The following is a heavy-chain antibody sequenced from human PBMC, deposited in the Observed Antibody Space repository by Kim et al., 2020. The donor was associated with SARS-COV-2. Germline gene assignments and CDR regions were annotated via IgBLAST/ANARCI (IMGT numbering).Heavy chain of an antibody. CDR3: ATGIAFYI. CDR2: IKQDGSEK. V-gene: IGHV3-7*01. CDR1: GFTFSRYW. J-gene: IGHJ3*02. Sequence: GVSLRLSCDASGFTFSRYWMSWVRQAPGKGLEWVATIKQDGSEKNFVDSVKGRFTVSRDNAKNSLYLQMNNLRPDEPAVYYFATGIAFYILCLGAIGTVS.